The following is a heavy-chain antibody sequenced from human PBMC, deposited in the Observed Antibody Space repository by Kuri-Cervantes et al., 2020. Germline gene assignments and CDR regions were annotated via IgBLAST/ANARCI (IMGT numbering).Heavy chain of an antibody. CDR3: ARGYYHMDV. CDR2: IYYSGST. CDR1: GGSISSSSYY. Sequence: SETLSLTCTVSGGSISSSSYYWGWIRQPPGKGLEWIGSIYYSGSTYHNPSLKSRITISVDTSKNQFSLKLSSVTAAGTAVYYCARGYYHMDVWGEGTSVTVSS. V-gene: IGHV4-39*01. J-gene: IGHJ6*03.